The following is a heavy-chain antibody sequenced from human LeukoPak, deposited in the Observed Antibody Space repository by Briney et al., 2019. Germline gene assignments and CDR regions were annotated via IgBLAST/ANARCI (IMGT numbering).Heavy chain of an antibody. Sequence: QTGGSLRLSCAASGFIFSQYSMNWVRQAPGKGLMWVSQINSDGSATSCADPVKGRCTISRDNAKNMLYLEMNSLRVEDTAVYFCTRDHGLDVWGQGTTVTVSS. CDR2: INSDGSAT. CDR3: TRDHGLDV. CDR1: GFIFSQYS. J-gene: IGHJ6*02. V-gene: IGHV3-74*01.